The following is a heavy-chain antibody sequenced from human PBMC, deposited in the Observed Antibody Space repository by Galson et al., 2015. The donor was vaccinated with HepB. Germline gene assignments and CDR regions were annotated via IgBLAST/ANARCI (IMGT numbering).Heavy chain of an antibody. CDR3: ARNLYSGADYSVDY. D-gene: IGHD4-11*01. CDR2: ISGNSNYI. CDR1: GFTFSTYS. Sequence: SLRLSCAASGFTFSTYSMNWVRQAPGKGLEWVSYISGNSNYIYHADSVKGRFTISRDNAKNSLHLQMDSLRAEDTALYYCARNLYSGADYSVDYWGQGTLVTVSS. V-gene: IGHV3-21*01. J-gene: IGHJ4*02.